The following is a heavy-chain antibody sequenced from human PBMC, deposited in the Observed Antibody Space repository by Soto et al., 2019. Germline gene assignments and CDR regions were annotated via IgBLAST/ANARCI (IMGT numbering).Heavy chain of an antibody. J-gene: IGHJ5*02. D-gene: IGHD3-10*01. V-gene: IGHV4-30-2*01. CDR2: IYHSGST. Sequence: PSETLSVTCAVSGGSISSGGYSWSWIRQPPGKGLEWIGYIYHSGSTYYNSSLNSRVTISVDRSKNQLFLKLSSVTAADTAVYYCARVGSEDSGSYYILRNWFAPWGQGTLVTVSS. CDR3: ARVGSEDSGSYYILRNWFAP. CDR1: GGSISSGGYS.